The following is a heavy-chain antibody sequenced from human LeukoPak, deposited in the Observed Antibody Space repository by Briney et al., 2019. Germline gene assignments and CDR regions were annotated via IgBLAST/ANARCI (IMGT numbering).Heavy chain of an antibody. CDR1: GGSISSYY. D-gene: IGHD6-13*01. CDR3: ARLYSSSHAFSY. CDR2: IYYSGST. J-gene: IGHJ4*02. V-gene: IGHV4-59*01. Sequence: SETLSLTCTVSGGSISSYYWSWIRQPPGKGLEWIGYIYYSGSTNYNPSLKSRVTISVDTSKNQFSLKLSSVTAADTAVYYCARLYSSSHAFSYRGQGTLVTVSS.